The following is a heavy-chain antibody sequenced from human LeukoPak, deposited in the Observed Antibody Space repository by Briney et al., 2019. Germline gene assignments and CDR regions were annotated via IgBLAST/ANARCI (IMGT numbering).Heavy chain of an antibody. Sequence: GESLKISCKGSGYSINNYWIGWVRQMPGKGLEWMGIIYPADSDIRYSPSFQGRVTISADKSISTAYLQWSSLKASDTAMYYCARQEYCSGGSCYTWFDPWGQGTLVTVSS. V-gene: IGHV5-51*01. J-gene: IGHJ5*02. CDR2: IYPADSDI. D-gene: IGHD2-15*01. CDR1: GYSINNYW. CDR3: ARQEYCSGGSCYTWFDP.